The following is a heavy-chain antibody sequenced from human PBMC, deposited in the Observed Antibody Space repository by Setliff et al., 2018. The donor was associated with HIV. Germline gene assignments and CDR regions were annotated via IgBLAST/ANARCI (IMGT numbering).Heavy chain of an antibody. D-gene: IGHD2-8*01. Sequence: SETLSLTCTVSGGSISSYYWSWIRQHPGKGLEWIGYIYYSGSTNYNPSLKSRVTISVDTSKNQFSLKLTSVTAADTAVYYCARRSAGMYANSIDYWGQGTLVTVSS. CDR3: ARRSAGMYANSIDY. CDR2: IYYSGST. CDR1: GGSISSYY. J-gene: IGHJ4*02. V-gene: IGHV4-59*08.